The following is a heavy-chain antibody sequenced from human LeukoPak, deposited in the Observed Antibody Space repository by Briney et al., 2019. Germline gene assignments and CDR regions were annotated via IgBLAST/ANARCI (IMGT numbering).Heavy chain of an antibody. J-gene: IGHJ6*04. CDR3: ARGENYGDYYYGMDV. V-gene: IGHV4-34*01. CDR2: INHSGST. CDR1: GGSFSGYY. Sequence: SETLSLTCAVYGGSFSGYYWSWIRQPPGKGQEWIGEINHSGSTNYNPSLKSRVTISVDTSKNQFSLKLSSVTAADTAVYYCARGENYGDYYYGMDVWGKGTTVTVSS. D-gene: IGHD4-17*01.